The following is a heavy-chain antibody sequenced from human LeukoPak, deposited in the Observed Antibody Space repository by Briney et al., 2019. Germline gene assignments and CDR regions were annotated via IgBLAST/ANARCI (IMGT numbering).Heavy chain of an antibody. V-gene: IGHV4-31*03. CDR2: IYYSGST. Sequence: SETLSLTCTVSGGSISSGGYYWSWIRQHPGKGLEWIGYIYYSGSTYYNPSLKSRVTISVDTSKNQFSLKLSSVTAADTAVYYCARSSTYYDFWSGYYWRYFDYWGQGTLVAVSS. CDR3: ARSSTYYDFWSGYYWRYFDY. CDR1: GGSISSGGYY. J-gene: IGHJ4*02. D-gene: IGHD3-3*01.